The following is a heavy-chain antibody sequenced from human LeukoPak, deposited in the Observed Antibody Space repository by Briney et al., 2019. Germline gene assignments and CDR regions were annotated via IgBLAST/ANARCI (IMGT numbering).Heavy chain of an antibody. CDR1: GGSISSYY. V-gene: IGHV4-59*01. Sequence: SETLSLTCTVSGGSISSYYWSWIRQPPGKGLEWIGYIYYSGSTNYNPSLKSRVTISVDTSKYQFSLKLSSVTAADTAVYYCARYYYDSSGYCFDYWGQGTLVTVSS. CDR2: IYYSGST. CDR3: ARYYYDSSGYCFDY. D-gene: IGHD3-22*01. J-gene: IGHJ4*02.